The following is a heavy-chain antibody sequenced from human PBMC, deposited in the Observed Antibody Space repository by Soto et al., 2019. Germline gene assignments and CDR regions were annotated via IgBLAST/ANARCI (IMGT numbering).Heavy chain of an antibody. CDR3: ARDGYGDSRSHNAFDI. V-gene: IGHV4-31*03. Sequence: QVQLQESGPGLVKPSQTLSLTCTVSGGSISSGGYYWSWIRQHPGKGLEWIGYIFHSGSTYYNPSLKSRVTMSVDPSKNQFSLTLNSVTAADTAMYYCARDGYGDSRSHNAFDIWGQGTMVIVSS. CDR2: IFHSGST. J-gene: IGHJ3*02. D-gene: IGHD4-17*01. CDR1: GGSISSGGYY.